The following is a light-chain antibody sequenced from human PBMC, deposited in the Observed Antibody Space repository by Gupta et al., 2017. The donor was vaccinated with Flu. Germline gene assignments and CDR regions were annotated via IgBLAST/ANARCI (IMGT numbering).Light chain of an antibody. CDR1: NVGINT. J-gene: IGLJ1*01. V-gene: IGLV3-21*03. CDR3: QVWDRPSDSYV. CDR2: GNS. Sequence: GKTAVIACGGDNVGINTVHWYQQRTGQAPVLVVYGNSDRPSGIPERFSGSNSGNTATLTISRVEPGDEADYYCQVWDRPSDSYVFGTGTKVTVL.